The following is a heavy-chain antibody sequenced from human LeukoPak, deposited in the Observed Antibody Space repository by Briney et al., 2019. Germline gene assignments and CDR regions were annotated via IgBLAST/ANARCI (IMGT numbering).Heavy chain of an antibody. Sequence: SETLSLTCTVSGGSISSGGYYWSWILQHPGTGLEWIGYIYYSGSTYYNPSLKSRVTISVDTSKNQFSLKLSSVTAADTAVNYCASASSGPGSYYYYGMDVWGQGTTVTVSS. CDR2: IYYSGST. CDR1: GGSISSGGYY. CDR3: ASASSGPGSYYYYGMDV. J-gene: IGHJ6*02. D-gene: IGHD6-19*01. V-gene: IGHV4-31*03.